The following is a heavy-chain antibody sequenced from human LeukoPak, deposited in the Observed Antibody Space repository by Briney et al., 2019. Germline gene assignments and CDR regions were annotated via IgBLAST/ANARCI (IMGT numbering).Heavy chain of an antibody. V-gene: IGHV1-69*06. Sequence: SVKVSCKASGDTFSNYAISWVRQSPGQGLEWMGSVIPIFGTPNNAQKFQGRVMITADKSTNTAYMELSSLRSEDTAVFYCARVAAGGNRFWFDPWGQGTLVTVSS. CDR1: GDTFSNYA. CDR2: VIPIFGTP. J-gene: IGHJ5*02. CDR3: ARVAAGGNRFWFDP. D-gene: IGHD6-13*01.